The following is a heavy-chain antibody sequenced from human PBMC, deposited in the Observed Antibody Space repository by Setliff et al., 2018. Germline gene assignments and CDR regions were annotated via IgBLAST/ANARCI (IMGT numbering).Heavy chain of an antibody. CDR2: MSSSGSTI. CDR3: ARGSGYLTSFYYYYYGMDV. CDR1: GFTFSDYY. J-gene: IGHJ6*02. D-gene: IGHD5-12*01. V-gene: IGHV3-11*04. Sequence: GESLKISCAASGFTFSDYYMRWIRQAPGKGLEWVSYMSSSGSTIYYADSVKGRFTISRDNAKNSLYLQMNSLRAEDTAVYYCARGSGYLTSFYYYYYGMDVWGQGTTVTVSS.